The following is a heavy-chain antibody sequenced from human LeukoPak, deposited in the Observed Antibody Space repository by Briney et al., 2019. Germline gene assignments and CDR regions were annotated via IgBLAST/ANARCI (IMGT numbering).Heavy chain of an antibody. CDR3: ASSRIYGSGSYPFDY. CDR1: GYSFTTNW. CDR2: IYPGDSDT. Sequence: GESLKISCKGSGYSFTTNWIGWVRQMPGKGLEWMGIIYPGDSDTRYSPSFQGQVTISADKSISTAYLQWSSLKASDTAMYYCASSRIYGSGSYPFDYWGQGTLVTVSS. J-gene: IGHJ4*02. V-gene: IGHV5-51*01. D-gene: IGHD3-10*01.